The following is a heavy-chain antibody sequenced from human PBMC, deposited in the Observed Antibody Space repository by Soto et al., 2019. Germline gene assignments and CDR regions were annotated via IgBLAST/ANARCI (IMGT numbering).Heavy chain of an antibody. Sequence: KPSETLSLTCTVSGDSIRTYFWSWIRQPPGKGLEWIGYVLNSGSTNSNPSLTSRVTILLDTSRNQISLRLSSVTAADTAVYYCARARSGYNIDALDIWGQGTMVTVSS. V-gene: IGHV4-59*01. J-gene: IGHJ3*02. CDR3: ARARSGYNIDALDI. D-gene: IGHD5-12*01. CDR1: GDSIRTYF. CDR2: VLNSGST.